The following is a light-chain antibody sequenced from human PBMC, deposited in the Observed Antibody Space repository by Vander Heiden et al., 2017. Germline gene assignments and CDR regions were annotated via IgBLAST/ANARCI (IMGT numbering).Light chain of an antibody. CDR3: QQYNSYPWT. J-gene: IGKJ1*01. Sequence: DIQMTQSPSTLSASAGDRVTITCRASQSIYSWLAWYQQEPGKAPKLLIYKASTLESGVPSRFSGSGSGTEFTLTISSLQPDDFATYYCQQYNSYPWTFGQGTKEEIK. CDR1: QSIYSW. V-gene: IGKV1-5*03. CDR2: KAS.